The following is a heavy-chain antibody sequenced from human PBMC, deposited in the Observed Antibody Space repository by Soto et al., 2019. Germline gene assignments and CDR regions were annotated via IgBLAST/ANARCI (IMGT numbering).Heavy chain of an antibody. J-gene: IGHJ3*01. CDR1: GFTVSSHY. V-gene: IGHV3-53*01. Sequence: GGSLRLSCAASGFTVSSHYMSWVRQTPGKGLEWVSILYASDSTFYADSVEGRFTISRDNSKNTVYLKLNSLRAEDTAVYYCATTVTWLIAFDVWGQGTMVTVSS. CDR2: LYASDST. CDR3: ATTVTWLIAFDV. D-gene: IGHD1-1*01.